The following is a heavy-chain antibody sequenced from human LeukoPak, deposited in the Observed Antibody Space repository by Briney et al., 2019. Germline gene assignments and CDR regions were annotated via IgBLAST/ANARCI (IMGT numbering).Heavy chain of an antibody. Sequence: PSETLSLTCTVSGGSISSGSYYWSWIRQPAGKGLEWIGRIYTRGSTNYNPSLKSRVTISVDTSKNQFSLNLSSVTAADTAVYYCARSSEYSYGPYYFDYWGQGTLVTVSS. D-gene: IGHD5-18*01. V-gene: IGHV4-61*02. J-gene: IGHJ4*02. CDR2: IYTRGST. CDR3: ARSSEYSYGPYYFDY. CDR1: GGSISSGSYY.